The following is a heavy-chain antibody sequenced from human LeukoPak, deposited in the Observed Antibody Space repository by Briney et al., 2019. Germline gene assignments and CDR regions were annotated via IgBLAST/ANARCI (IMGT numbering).Heavy chain of an antibody. V-gene: IGHV3-48*02. CDR2: ITSSSSTI. Sequence: GGSLRLSCAASGFTFSTHSMNWVRQAPGKGLEWVSYITSSSSTICYADSVKGRFTISRDNAKNSLFLQMNSLRDEDTAVYYCARGGDSSPYYPDYWGQGTLVTVSS. CDR1: GFTFSTHS. CDR3: ARGGDSSPYYPDY. D-gene: IGHD3-22*01. J-gene: IGHJ4*02.